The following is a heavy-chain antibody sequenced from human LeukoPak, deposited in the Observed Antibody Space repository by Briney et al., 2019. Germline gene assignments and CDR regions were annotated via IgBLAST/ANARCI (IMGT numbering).Heavy chain of an antibody. CDR2: IYTSGSI. CDR1: GSLINYY. Sequence: PSETLSLTCTGSGSLINYYWSWIRQPPGKGREWIGYIYTSGSINYNPSLKSGVTISVDTSKNQFSLDLSSVTAADTAVYYCARQKCTSTSCLTKNAFDIWGQGTLVTVSS. D-gene: IGHD2-2*01. CDR3: ARQKCTSTSCLTKNAFDI. V-gene: IGHV4-4*09. J-gene: IGHJ3*02.